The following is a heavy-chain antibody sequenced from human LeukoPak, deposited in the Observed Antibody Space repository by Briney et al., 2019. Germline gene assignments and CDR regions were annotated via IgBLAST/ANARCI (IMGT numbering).Heavy chain of an antibody. V-gene: IGHV3-30*04. CDR2: ISYDGSNK. Sequence: PRRSLRLSCAASGFTFSSYAMHWVRQAPGKGLEWVAVISYDGSNKYYADSVKGRFTISRDNSKNTLYLQMNSLRAEDTAVYYCARGGYGDTIDYWGQGTLVTVSS. CDR1: GFTFSSYA. D-gene: IGHD4-17*01. CDR3: ARGGYGDTIDY. J-gene: IGHJ4*02.